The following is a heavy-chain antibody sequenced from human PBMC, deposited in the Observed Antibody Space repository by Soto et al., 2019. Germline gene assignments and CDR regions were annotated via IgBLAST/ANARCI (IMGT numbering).Heavy chain of an antibody. V-gene: IGHV3-23*01. Sequence: EVQLLESGGGLVQPGGSLRLSCAASGFTFSNYAMTWVRQAPGKGLEWVSVITGSGGGTYFVDSVKGRFTISRDNSKKTVYLQMNSLRAEDTAVYYCATRPLTAAGFDYWGQGTLVTVSS. CDR1: GFTFSNYA. CDR3: ATRPLTAAGFDY. D-gene: IGHD6-13*01. CDR2: ITGSGGGT. J-gene: IGHJ4*02.